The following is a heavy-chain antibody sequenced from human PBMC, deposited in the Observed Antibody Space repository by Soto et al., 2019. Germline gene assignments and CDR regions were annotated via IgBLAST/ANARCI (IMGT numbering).Heavy chain of an antibody. V-gene: IGHV3-33*01. CDR3: ASSSYDFWSGYMTYPFDP. CDR1: GFTFSSYG. Sequence: GSLRLSCAASGFTFSSYGMHWVRQAPGKGLEWVAVIWYDGSNKYYADSVKGRFTISRDNSKNTLYLQMNSLRAEDTAVYYCASSSYDFWSGYMTYPFDPWGQGTLVTVSS. D-gene: IGHD3-3*01. J-gene: IGHJ5*02. CDR2: IWYDGSNK.